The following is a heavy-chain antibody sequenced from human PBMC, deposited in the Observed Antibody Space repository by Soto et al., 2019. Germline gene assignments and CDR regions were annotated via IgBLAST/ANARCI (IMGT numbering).Heavy chain of an antibody. CDR2: LSGHNGNT. CDR1: GYTFTNHG. CDR3: ARELYPLAYYFDY. J-gene: IGHJ4*02. Sequence: QVQLVQSGAEVKKPGASVKVSCKASGYTFTNHGISWVRQAPGQGLEWLGWLSGHNGNTKYAQRLQGRVTMTTDTSTSTAYMELRSLKSDDTAVYYCARELYPLAYYFDYWGQGTLVTVSS. V-gene: IGHV1-18*01.